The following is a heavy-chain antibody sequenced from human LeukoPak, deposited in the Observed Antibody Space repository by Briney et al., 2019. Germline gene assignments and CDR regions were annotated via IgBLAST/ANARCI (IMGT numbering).Heavy chain of an antibody. J-gene: IGHJ3*02. Sequence: ASVKVSCKASGYTFTASGLCWVRQAPGQGLEWMGWINPYNDITDYAQTFKGRVTMTTDTSTSTAYMELSSLRSEDTAVYYCARSKSGSYYKAGAFDIWGQGTMVTVSS. V-gene: IGHV1-18*01. CDR1: GYTFTASG. D-gene: IGHD1-26*01. CDR3: ARSKSGSYYKAGAFDI. CDR2: INPYNDIT.